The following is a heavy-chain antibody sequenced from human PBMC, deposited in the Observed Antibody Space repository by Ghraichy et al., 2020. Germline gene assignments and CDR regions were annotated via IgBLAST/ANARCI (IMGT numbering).Heavy chain of an antibody. Sequence: SETLSLTCAVYGGSFSGYYWSWIRHPTGTGLEWIGEINQSGSTTYSPSLKSRVSISINTSKNQFDLRLSYVTAAETAVYYCVRRSRRGARLGGPTSNWFDPWGQGTLVTVSS. CDR2: INQSGST. CDR3: VRRSRRGARLGGPTSNWFDP. V-gene: IGHV4-34*01. J-gene: IGHJ5*02. CDR1: GGSFSGYY. D-gene: IGHD1-26*01.